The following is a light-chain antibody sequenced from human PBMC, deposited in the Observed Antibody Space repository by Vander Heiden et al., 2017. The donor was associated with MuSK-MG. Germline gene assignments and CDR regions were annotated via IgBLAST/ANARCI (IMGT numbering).Light chain of an antibody. V-gene: IGKV3-15*01. CDR1: QSISNK. CDR3: QQYNNWPPIT. CDR2: GAS. Sequence: EIVLTQSPATLSVSAGERATLPCRASQSISNKLAWYQQRPGQAPRLLIYGASARATGIPARFSGSGSGTEFTLTISSLQSEDSAVYYCQQYNNWPPITFGQGTRLEIK. J-gene: IGKJ5*01.